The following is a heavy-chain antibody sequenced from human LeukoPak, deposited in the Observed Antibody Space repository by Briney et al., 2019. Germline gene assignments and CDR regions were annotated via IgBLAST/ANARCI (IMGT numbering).Heavy chain of an antibody. Sequence: ASVKVSCKASGYTFTSYGISWVGQAPGQGLEWMGWISAYNGNTNYAQKLQGRVTMTTDTSTSTAYIELRSLRSDDTAVYYCARAVGWPHDAFDIWGQGTMVTVSS. J-gene: IGHJ3*02. CDR3: ARAVGWPHDAFDI. CDR1: GYTFTSYG. V-gene: IGHV1-18*01. D-gene: IGHD2-15*01. CDR2: ISAYNGNT.